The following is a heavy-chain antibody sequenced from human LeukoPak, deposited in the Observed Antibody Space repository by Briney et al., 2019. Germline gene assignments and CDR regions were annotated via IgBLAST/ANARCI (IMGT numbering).Heavy chain of an antibody. J-gene: IGHJ4*02. CDR1: GFIFSPYG. CDR2: IWSDGTTQ. Sequence: GGSLRLSCATAGFIFSPYGMHWVRQAPDKGLEWVAVIWSDGTTQFYADSVKGRFTISRDSSNTVYLQMNSLRVEDTAVYFCARDAQRGFDYSNSLQYWGQGALVTVSS. CDR3: ARDAQRGFDYSNSLQY. V-gene: IGHV3-33*01. D-gene: IGHD4-11*01.